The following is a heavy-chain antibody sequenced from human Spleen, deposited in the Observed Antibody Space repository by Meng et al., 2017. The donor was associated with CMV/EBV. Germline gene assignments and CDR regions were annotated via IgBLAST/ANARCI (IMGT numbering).Heavy chain of an antibody. CDR1: GGSFSGYK. Sequence: GSLRLSCAVYGGSFSGYKWSWIRQPPGKGLEWIGEINHSGSTNYNPSLKSRVTISVDTSKNQFSLKLSSVTAADTAVYYCARFTRYYDILTGSGYFESWGQGTLVTVSS. CDR2: INHSGST. J-gene: IGHJ4*02. V-gene: IGHV4-34*01. D-gene: IGHD3-9*01. CDR3: ARFTRYYDILTGSGYFES.